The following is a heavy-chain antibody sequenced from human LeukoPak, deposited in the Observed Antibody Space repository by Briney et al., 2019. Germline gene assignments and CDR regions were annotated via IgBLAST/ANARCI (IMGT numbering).Heavy chain of an antibody. CDR2: MKSEARGGTP. Sequence: GGSLRLSCAASGVTLRNAWVSWVRQAPGKGLEWVGRMKSEARGGTPDYAAFVKGRFIISIDDSRNTLYLQMNSLKVEDTAVYYCARVSSVHGNGDSFDLWGQGTMVSVTS. D-gene: IGHD6-19*01. V-gene: IGHV3-15*01. CDR1: GVTLRNAW. CDR3: ARVSSVHGNGDSFDL. J-gene: IGHJ3*01.